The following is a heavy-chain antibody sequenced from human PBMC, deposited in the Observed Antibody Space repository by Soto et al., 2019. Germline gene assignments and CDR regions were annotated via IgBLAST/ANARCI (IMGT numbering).Heavy chain of an antibody. V-gene: IGHV1-3*01. J-gene: IGHJ4*02. Sequence: QVQLVQSGAEVKKPGASVKVSCKASGYTFTSYAMHWVRQAPGQRLEWMGWINAGNGNTKYSQKFQGRDTITRDTSASTAYMELSSLRSEDTAVYYWASGVSYSSGWGETDYWGQGTLVTVSS. CDR3: ASGVSYSSGWGETDY. CDR2: INAGNGNT. D-gene: IGHD6-19*01. CDR1: GYTFTSYA.